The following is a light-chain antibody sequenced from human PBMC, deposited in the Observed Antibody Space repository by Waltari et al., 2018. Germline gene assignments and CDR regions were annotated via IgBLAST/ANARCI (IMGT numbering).Light chain of an antibody. V-gene: IGLV2-14*01. CDR1: RSDVGGYNH. CDR3: SSFTSINTQV. Sequence: QSALTQPASVSGSPGQSITISCTGSRSDVGGYNHVSWYQQHPGKAPKLMIFDVSNRPSGVSNRFSGSESGNTASLTISGLQDEDEADYYCSSFTSINTQVFGTGTKVTVL. CDR2: DVS. J-gene: IGLJ1*01.